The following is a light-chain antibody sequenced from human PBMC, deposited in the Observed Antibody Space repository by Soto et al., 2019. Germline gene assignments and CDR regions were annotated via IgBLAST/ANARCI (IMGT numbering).Light chain of an antibody. CDR1: SNDIGAYNY. Sequence: HSVLTQPPSAYGAPGQSVTISCTGTSNDIGAYNYVSWYQHHPGKVPKLLIYEVFRRPSGVPDRFSASKSGNTASLTVSGLQPEDEADYYCLSYVGRETGVFGSGTKVTVL. CDR3: LSYVGRETGV. J-gene: IGLJ1*01. V-gene: IGLV2-8*01. CDR2: EVF.